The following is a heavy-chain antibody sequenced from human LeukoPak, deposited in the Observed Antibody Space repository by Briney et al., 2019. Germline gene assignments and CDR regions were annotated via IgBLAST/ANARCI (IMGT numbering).Heavy chain of an antibody. CDR3: ARVSWFPGTSYYYMDV. J-gene: IGHJ6*03. CDR1: GGSISSYY. CDR2: IYYSGST. D-gene: IGHD1-1*01. V-gene: IGHV4-59*01. Sequence: PSETLSLTCTVSGGSISSYYWSWIRQPPGKGLEWIGYIYYSGSTNYNPSLKSRVTVSVDTSKNQFSLKLSSVTAADTAVYYCARVSWFPGTSYYYMDVWGKGTTVTVSS.